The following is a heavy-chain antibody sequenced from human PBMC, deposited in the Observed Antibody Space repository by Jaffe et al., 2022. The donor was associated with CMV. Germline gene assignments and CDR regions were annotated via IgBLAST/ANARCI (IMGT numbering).Heavy chain of an antibody. Sequence: EVQLVESGGGLVQPGGSLRLSCAASGFTFSSYAMSWVRQAPGKGLEWVSAISGSGGSTYYADSVKGRFTISRDNSKNTLYLQMNSLRAEDTAVYYCAKDGGAYCGGDCYWGFSPDAFDIWGQGTMVTVSS. CDR3: AKDGGAYCGGDCYWGFSPDAFDI. CDR2: ISGSGGST. D-gene: IGHD2-21*02. J-gene: IGHJ3*02. CDR1: GFTFSSYA. V-gene: IGHV3-23*04.